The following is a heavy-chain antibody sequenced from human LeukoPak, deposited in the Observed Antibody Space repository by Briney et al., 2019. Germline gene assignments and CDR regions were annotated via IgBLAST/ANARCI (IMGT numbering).Heavy chain of an antibody. Sequence: SETLSLTCAVYGGSFSGYYWRWLRQPPGKGLEWIGEINHSGSTNYNPSLKSRVTISVDTSKKQFSLKLSSVTAADTAVYYCARGFASIDYWGQGTLVTVSS. CDR2: INHSGST. V-gene: IGHV4-34*01. J-gene: IGHJ4*02. CDR1: GGSFSGYY. CDR3: ARGFASIDY.